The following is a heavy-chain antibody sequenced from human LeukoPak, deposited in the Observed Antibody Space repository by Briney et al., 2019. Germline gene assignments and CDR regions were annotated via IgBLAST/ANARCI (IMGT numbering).Heavy chain of an antibody. CDR1: GYTFTSYA. D-gene: IGHD6-13*01. CDR3: ARASPYSSSWYFDY. Sequence: GASVKVSCKASGYTFTSYAMHWVRQAPGQRLEWMGWINAGNGNTKYSQKFQGRVTITRDTSASTAYMELSSLRSEDTAVYYCARASPYSSSWYFDYWGQGNLVTVSS. CDR2: INAGNGNT. J-gene: IGHJ4*02. V-gene: IGHV1-3*01.